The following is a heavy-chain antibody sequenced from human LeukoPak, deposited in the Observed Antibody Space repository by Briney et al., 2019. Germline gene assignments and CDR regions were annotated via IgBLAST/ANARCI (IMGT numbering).Heavy chain of an antibody. CDR2: TYYRSKWYN. Sequence: SQTLSLTCAISGDSVSSNSAAWNWITQSPSRGLEWLGRTYYRSKWYNDYAVSVKSRITINPDTSKNQFSLQLNSVTPEDTAVYYCARAAAGNRNGEFDYWGQGTLVTVSS. CDR3: ARAAAGNRNGEFDY. CDR1: GDSVSSNSAA. D-gene: IGHD6-13*01. V-gene: IGHV6-1*01. J-gene: IGHJ4*02.